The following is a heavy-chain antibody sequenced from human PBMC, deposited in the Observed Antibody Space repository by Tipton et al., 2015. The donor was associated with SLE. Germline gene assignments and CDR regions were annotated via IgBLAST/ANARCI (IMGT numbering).Heavy chain of an antibody. D-gene: IGHD1-26*01. J-gene: IGHJ4*02. CDR3: AREAGSGDFDY. CDR1: GYSISSGYY. Sequence: TLSLTCAVSGYSISSGYYWGWIRQPPGKGLEWIGSIYHSGSTYYNPSLKSRVTISVDTSKNQFSLKLSSVTAAGTAVYYCAREAGSGDFDYWGQGTLVTVSS. CDR2: IYHSGST. V-gene: IGHV4-38-2*02.